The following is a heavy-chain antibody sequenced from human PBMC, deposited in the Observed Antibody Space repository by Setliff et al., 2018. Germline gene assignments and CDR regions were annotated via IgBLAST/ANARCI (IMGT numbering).Heavy chain of an antibody. D-gene: IGHD2-21*01. Sequence: SETLSLTCTVSGGSISSGNYYWSWIRQPAGKAPEWIGHIFSKGSTNYNPSLKSRVAISLDTSKSQFSLRLSSLTAADTAVYYCARSGMPRLLYVGYWGLGTLVTVSS. CDR1: GGSISSGNYY. J-gene: IGHJ4*02. CDR2: IFSKGST. CDR3: ARSGMPRLLYVGY. V-gene: IGHV4-61*09.